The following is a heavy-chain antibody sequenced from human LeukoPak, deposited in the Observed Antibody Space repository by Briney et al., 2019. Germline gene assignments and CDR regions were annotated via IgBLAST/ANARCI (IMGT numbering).Heavy chain of an antibody. CDR2: ISGTGGST. J-gene: IGHJ4*02. V-gene: IGHV3-23*01. D-gene: IGHD3-3*01. CDR3: AKDVSITIFRVVTPHFGY. Sequence: GGSLRLSCVASGVTFSRHAMSWVRQAPGKGPEWVSSISGTGGSTYYADSVKGRFTISRDNSKNTLYLQMNSLRAEDTAVYYCAKDVSITIFRVVTPHFGYWGQGTLVTVSS. CDR1: GVTFSRHA.